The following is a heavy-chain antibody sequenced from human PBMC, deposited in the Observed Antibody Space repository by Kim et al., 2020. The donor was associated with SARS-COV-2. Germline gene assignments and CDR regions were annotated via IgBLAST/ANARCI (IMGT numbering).Heavy chain of an antibody. J-gene: IGHJ6*02. CDR1: GFTFSDYY. Sequence: GGSLRLSCAASGFTFSDYYMSWIRQAPGKGLEWVSYISSSRSNKYYADSVKGRFTISRDNAKNSLYLQMNSLRAEDTAVYYCAAYCIGGSCYSFSSYYGMDVWGQGTTVTVSS. D-gene: IGHD2-15*01. CDR3: AAYCIGGSCYSFSSYYGMDV. CDR2: ISSSRSNK. V-gene: IGHV3-11*03.